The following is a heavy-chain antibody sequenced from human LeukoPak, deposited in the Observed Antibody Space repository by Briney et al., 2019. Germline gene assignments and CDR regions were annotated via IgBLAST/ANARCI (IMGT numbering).Heavy chain of an antibody. CDR2: IYYSGST. CDR3: ARGQYSGSCFDN. Sequence: SETLSLTCTVSGGSISSYLWSWIRQPPGKGLEWIGYIYYSGSTNYNPSLKSRVTILVNTSKNQFSLKVSSVTAADTAVYYCARGQYSGSCFDNWGQGSLVTVSS. D-gene: IGHD1-26*01. V-gene: IGHV4-59*01. J-gene: IGHJ4*02. CDR1: GGSISSYL.